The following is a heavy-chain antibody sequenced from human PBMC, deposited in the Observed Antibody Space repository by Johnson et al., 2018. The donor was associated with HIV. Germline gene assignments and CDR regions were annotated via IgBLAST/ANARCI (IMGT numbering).Heavy chain of an antibody. CDR1: GFTVSSNY. V-gene: IGHV3-53*01. CDR3: ARDRGSSWPYDAFDI. Sequence: VQLVESGGGLIQPGGSLRLSCAASGFTVSSNYMSWVRQAPGKGLEWVSVIYSGGGTYYADSVKGRFTISRDNSKHTLYLQMNSLRAEDTAVYYCARDRGSSWPYDAFDIWGQGTMVTVSS. J-gene: IGHJ3*02. D-gene: IGHD6-13*01. CDR2: IYSGGGT.